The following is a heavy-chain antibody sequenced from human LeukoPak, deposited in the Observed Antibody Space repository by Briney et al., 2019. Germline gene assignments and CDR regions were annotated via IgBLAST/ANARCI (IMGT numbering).Heavy chain of an antibody. D-gene: IGHD3-16*02. CDR2: IWYDGSNK. CDR3: ARDLITFGGVIVTPIGY. J-gene: IGHJ4*02. V-gene: IGHV3-33*01. CDR1: GFTFSSYG. Sequence: GGSLRLSCAAPGFTFSSYGMHWVRQAPGKGLEWVAVIWYDGSNKYYADSVKGRFTISRDNSKNTLYLQMNSLRAEDTAVYYCARDLITFGGVIVTPIGYWGQGTLVTVSS.